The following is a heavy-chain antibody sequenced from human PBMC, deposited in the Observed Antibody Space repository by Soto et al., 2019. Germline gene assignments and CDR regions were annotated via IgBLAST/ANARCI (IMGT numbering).Heavy chain of an antibody. J-gene: IGHJ4*02. D-gene: IGHD3-22*01. CDR1: VCTFSSYE. CDR2: ISSSGSTI. V-gene: IGHV3-48*03. Sequence: VGSLRLSCASSVCTFSSYEMNCVRHAPGKWLEWVSYISSSGSTIYYADSVKGRFTISRDNAKNSLYPQMNSLRAEDTAVYYCAAPSLYYYDSSGYSGRAGSLEYWGQGTLVTVSS. CDR3: AAPSLYYYDSSGYSGRAGSLEY.